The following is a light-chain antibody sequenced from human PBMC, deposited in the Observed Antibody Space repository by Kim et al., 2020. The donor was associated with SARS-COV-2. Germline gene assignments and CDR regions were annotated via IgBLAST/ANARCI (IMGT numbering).Light chain of an antibody. CDR3: QAWDSSTPV. CDR2: QDS. Sequence: SYELTQPPSVSVSPGQPASITCSGDKSGDKYACWYQQKPGQSPVLVIYQDSKRPSGIPERFSGSNSGNTATLTISGTQAMDEADYYCQAWDSSTPVFGGG. J-gene: IGLJ2*01. V-gene: IGLV3-1*01. CDR1: KSGDKY.